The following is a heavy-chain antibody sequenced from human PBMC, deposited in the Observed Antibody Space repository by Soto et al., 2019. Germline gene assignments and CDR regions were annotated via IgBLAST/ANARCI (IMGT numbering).Heavy chain of an antibody. Sequence: GGSLRLSCAASGFSFSAYYMSWIRQAPGKGLEWVSYISFNGDVTRYSDSVEGRFTVSRDNAKKSLYLQMNSLRVEDTAVYYCARENGHPGHNYAMDVWGQGTTVTVSS. CDR3: ARENGHPGHNYAMDV. CDR2: ISFNGDVT. CDR1: GFSFSAYY. J-gene: IGHJ6*02. D-gene: IGHD2-8*01. V-gene: IGHV3-11*01.